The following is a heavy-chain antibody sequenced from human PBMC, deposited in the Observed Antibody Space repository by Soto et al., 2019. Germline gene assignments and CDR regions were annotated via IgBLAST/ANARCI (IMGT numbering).Heavy chain of an antibody. V-gene: IGHV4-31*03. CDR3: ARCRAAAGTHFDY. CDR1: GGSISSGGYY. J-gene: IGHJ4*02. CDR2: IYYSGST. Sequence: QVQLQESGPGLVKPSQTLSLTCTVSGGSISSGGYYWSWIRQHPGKGLEWIGYIYYSGSTYYNPSLKIRVTIAVDTSKNQFSLKLSSVTAADTAVYYCARCRAAAGTHFDYWGQGTLVTVSS. D-gene: IGHD6-13*01.